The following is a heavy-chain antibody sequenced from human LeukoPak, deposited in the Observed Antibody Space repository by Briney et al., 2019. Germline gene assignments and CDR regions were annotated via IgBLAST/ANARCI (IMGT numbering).Heavy chain of an antibody. Sequence: ASVKVSCKASGYTFTSYDINWVRQATGQGLEWMGWMNPNSGNTGYAQKFQGRVTMTRNTSISTAYMELSSLRSEDTAVYYCARAGPHCGSTSCYTYYYYYYMDVWGKGTTVTVSS. CDR1: GYTFTSYD. CDR2: MNPNSGNT. V-gene: IGHV1-8*01. CDR3: ARAGPHCGSTSCYTYYYYYYMDV. D-gene: IGHD2-2*02. J-gene: IGHJ6*03.